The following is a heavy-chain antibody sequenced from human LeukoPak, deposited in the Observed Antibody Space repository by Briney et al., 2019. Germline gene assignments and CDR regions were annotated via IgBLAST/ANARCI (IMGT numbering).Heavy chain of an antibody. Sequence: SQTLSLTCTVSGGSISSGGYYWSWIRQHPGKGLEWIGYIYYSGSTYYNPSLKSRVTISVDTSKNQFSLKLSSVTAADTAVYYCAGEQNYCSSTSCYIGSFDYWGQGTLVTVSS. CDR2: IYYSGST. J-gene: IGHJ4*02. CDR3: AGEQNYCSSTSCYIGSFDY. CDR1: GGSISSGGYY. V-gene: IGHV4-31*03. D-gene: IGHD2-2*02.